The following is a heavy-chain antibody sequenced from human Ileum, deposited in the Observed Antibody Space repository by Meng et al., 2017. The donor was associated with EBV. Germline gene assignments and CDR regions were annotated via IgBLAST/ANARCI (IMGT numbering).Heavy chain of an antibody. CDR2: FVNYVDT. V-gene: IGHV1-18*01. CDR1: GYTFGSYG. J-gene: IGHJ4*02. D-gene: IGHD2-15*01. Sequence: QVHLLQSGPGVKKPXAPVRVSCKASGYTFGSYGICWVRQAPGQGLEWMGWFVNYVDTYPAPKFQGRVTMTTDTHTNTTFMELRSLTSDDTAVYYCASGSPGRSYCDYWGQGTLVTVSS. CDR3: ASGSPGRSYCDY.